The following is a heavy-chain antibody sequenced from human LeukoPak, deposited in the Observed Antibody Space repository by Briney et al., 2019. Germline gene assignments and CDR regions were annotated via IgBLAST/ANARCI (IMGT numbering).Heavy chain of an antibody. CDR2: IYYSGST. CDR1: GGSISSYY. J-gene: IGHJ3*02. CDR3: ARQYCYGYTDAFDI. V-gene: IGHV4-59*01. Sequence: SETLSLTCTVSGGSISSYYWSWIRQPPGKGLEWIGYIYYSGSTNYNPSLKSRVTISVDTSKNQFSLKLSSVTAADTAVYYCARQYCYGYTDAFDIWGQGTMVTVSS. D-gene: IGHD5-18*01.